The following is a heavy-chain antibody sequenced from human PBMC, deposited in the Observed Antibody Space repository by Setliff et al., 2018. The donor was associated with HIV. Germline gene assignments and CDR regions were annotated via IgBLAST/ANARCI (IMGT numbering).Heavy chain of an antibody. Sequence: SETLSLTCTVSGGSFSSSSYFWGWIRQSPGMGLEWIGSIHSSGTTYYNPSLKSRVAVSVDTSRSQFSLKLRSVTAADTAVYYCARSPRLRGGHNWFDPWGQGTLVTVSS. CDR3: ARSPRLRGGHNWFDP. V-gene: IGHV4-39*01. J-gene: IGHJ5*02. CDR2: IHSSGTT. D-gene: IGHD4-17*01. CDR1: GGSFSSSSYF.